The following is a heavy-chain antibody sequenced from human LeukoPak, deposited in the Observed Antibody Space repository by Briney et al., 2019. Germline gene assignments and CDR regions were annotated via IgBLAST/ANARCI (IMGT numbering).Heavy chain of an antibody. D-gene: IGHD3-10*01. CDR2: INPSGSST. CDR1: GDTFTNYY. CDR3: AREGFYGRELFPAFDY. Sequence: AASVKVSCKASGDTFTNYYIHWVGQAPGQGLEWMGIINPSGSSTSYAQKFQGRVTMTRDTSTSTVNMELSNLRSEDTAVYYCAREGFYGRELFPAFDYWGQGTLVTVSS. V-gene: IGHV1-46*01. J-gene: IGHJ4*02.